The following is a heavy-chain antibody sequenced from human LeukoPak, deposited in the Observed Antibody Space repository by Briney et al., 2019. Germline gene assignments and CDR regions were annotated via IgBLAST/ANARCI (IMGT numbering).Heavy chain of an antibody. CDR1: GYTLTELS. D-gene: IGHD3-16*02. CDR3: ATGGIRYDYVWGSYRPSDAFDI. CDR2: FDPEDGET. Sequence: AAVKVSCKVSGYTLTELSMHWVRQAPGKGLEWMGGFDPEDGETIYAQKFQGRVTMTEDTSTDTAYMELSSLRSEDTAVYYCATGGIRYDYVWGSYRPSDAFDIWGQGTMVTVSS. J-gene: IGHJ3*02. V-gene: IGHV1-24*01.